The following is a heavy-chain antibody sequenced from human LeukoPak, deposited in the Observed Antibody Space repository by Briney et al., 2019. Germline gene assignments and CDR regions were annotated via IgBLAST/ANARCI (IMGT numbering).Heavy chain of an antibody. CDR3: VRHWVHDFGGSDWYFDL. J-gene: IGHJ2*01. D-gene: IGHD4-23*01. V-gene: IGHV4-59*08. Sequence: SETLSLTCTVYGDSLSRSSWSWIRQSPGGGLEWIGYMFYGGTTNHTPSLKGRVTMSMVTSKDQFSLSLSSATAADTAVYFCVRHWVHDFGGSDWYFDLWGRGTLVTVSS. CDR2: MFYGGTT. CDR1: GDSLSRSS.